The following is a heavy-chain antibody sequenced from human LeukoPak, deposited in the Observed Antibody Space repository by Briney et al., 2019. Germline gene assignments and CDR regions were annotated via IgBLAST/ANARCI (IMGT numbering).Heavy chain of an antibody. J-gene: IGHJ6*02. V-gene: IGHV1-46*01. CDR1: GYTFTSYY. Sequence: GASVKVSCKASGYTFTSYYMHWVRQAPGQGLEWMGIINPSGGSTSYAQKFQGRVTMTRDTSTSTVYVELSSLRSEDTAVYYCASLVVPAANYYYYYGMDVWGQGTTVTVSS. CDR2: INPSGGST. D-gene: IGHD2-2*01. CDR3: ASLVVPAANYYYYYGMDV.